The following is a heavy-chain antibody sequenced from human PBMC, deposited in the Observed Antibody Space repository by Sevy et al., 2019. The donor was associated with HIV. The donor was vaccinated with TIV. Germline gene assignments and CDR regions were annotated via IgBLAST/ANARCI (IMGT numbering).Heavy chain of an antibody. CDR2: INPNSGGT. D-gene: IGHD6-6*01. CDR1: GYTFTGYY. V-gene: IGHV1-2*02. Sequence: ASVKVSCKASGYTFTGYYMHWVRQAPGQGLEWMGWINPNSGGTNYAQKFQGRVTMTSDTSISTAYMELSRLRSDDTAVYYCARGAARRGASLFDYWGQGTLVTVSS. CDR3: ARGAARRGASLFDY. J-gene: IGHJ4*02.